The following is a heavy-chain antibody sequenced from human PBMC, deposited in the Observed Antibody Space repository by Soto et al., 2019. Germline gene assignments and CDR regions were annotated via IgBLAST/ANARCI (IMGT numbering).Heavy chain of an antibody. D-gene: IGHD6-13*01. CDR3: AKEHRIAAAGTSPHKNFDY. J-gene: IGHJ4*02. CDR1: GFTFSSYG. V-gene: IGHV3-30*18. CDR2: ISYDGSNK. Sequence: QVQLVESGGGVVQPGRSLRLSCAASGFTFSSYGMHWVRQAPGKALEWVAVISYDGSNKYYADSVKGRFTISRDNSKNTLYLQMNSLRAEDTAVYYCAKEHRIAAAGTSPHKNFDYWGQGTLVTVSS.